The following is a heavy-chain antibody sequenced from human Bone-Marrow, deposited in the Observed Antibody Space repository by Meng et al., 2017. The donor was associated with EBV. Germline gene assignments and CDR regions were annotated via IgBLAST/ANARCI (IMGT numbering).Heavy chain of an antibody. V-gene: IGHV1-18*01. CDR2: ISAYNGNT. CDR3: ARGGSSFDY. Sequence: VLLVPAGGEVKKPGAAVKFSSKSSGYTFTSYGISWVRQAPGKGLEWMGWISAYNGNTNYAQKLQGRVTMTTDTSTSTANMELRSLRSDDTAVYYCARGGSSFDYWGQGTLVTVSS. J-gene: IGHJ4*02. D-gene: IGHD3-10*01. CDR1: GYTFTSYG.